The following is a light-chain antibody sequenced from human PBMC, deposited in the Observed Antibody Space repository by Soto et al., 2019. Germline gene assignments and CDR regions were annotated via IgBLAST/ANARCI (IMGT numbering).Light chain of an antibody. CDR2: KAS. CDR1: QSIGAS. CDR3: QQYNSSPLT. V-gene: IGKV1-5*03. J-gene: IGKJ4*01. Sequence: DIQMPQSPSTLYASVGDRVTITCRASQSIGASLAWFQQKPGKAPNLLIYKASSLESGVPSRFSGSGSGTEFTLTISTLQPDDFATYYCQQYNSSPLTFGGGTKVEIK.